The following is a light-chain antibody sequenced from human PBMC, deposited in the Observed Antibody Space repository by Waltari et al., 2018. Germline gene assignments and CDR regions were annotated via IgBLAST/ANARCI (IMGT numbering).Light chain of an antibody. CDR3: ASWDDSLSGPV. V-gene: IGLV1-47*02. CDR2: SNN. Sequence: QSLLTQPPSASGTPGQSVTIRCSGGSSNIGSNYVCWYQQPPGMAPKLVIHSNNKRPSGVPDRFSGSKSGTSASLAISGLRSEDEADYYCASWDDSLSGPVFGGGTKLTVL. CDR1: SSNIGSNY. J-gene: IGLJ3*02.